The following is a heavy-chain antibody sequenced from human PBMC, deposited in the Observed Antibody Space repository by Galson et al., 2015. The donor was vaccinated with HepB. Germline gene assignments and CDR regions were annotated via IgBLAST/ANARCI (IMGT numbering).Heavy chain of an antibody. CDR1: GLTFSYYS. J-gene: IGHJ3*02. D-gene: IGHD4-17*01. V-gene: IGHV3-21*01. Sequence: SLRLSCAASGLTFSYYSMNWVRQAPGEGLEWVSSITSTSSNIYYADSVKGRFNISRDDAKNSLSLQMNSLRAEDTAVYYCARHNGDPYDAFDIWGQGTMVTVSS. CDR3: ARHNGDPYDAFDI. CDR2: ITSTSSNI.